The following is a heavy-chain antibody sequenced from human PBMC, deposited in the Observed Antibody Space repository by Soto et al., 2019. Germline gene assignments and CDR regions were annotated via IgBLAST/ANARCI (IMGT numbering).Heavy chain of an antibody. CDR1: SFTFSSNY. CDR2: IYSGGST. J-gene: IGHJ6*02. Sequence: PGGSLRVSCSASSFTFSSNYRSCLLQPQLKGLEWVSVIYSGGSTYYADSVKGRFTISRDNSKNTLYLQMNSLRAEDTAVYYGARDRPRTTSDYYYGMDGWGPGNKVTFSS. D-gene: IGHD4-17*01. V-gene: IGHV3-53*01. CDR3: ARDRPRTTSDYYYGMDG.